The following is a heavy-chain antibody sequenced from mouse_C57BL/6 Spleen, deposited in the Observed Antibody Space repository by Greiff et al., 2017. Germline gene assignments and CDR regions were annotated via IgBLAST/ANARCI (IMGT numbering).Heavy chain of an antibody. D-gene: IGHD1-1*01. CDR2: IYPGSGST. J-gene: IGHJ4*01. V-gene: IGHV1-55*01. Sequence: QVQLQQPGAELVKPGASVKMSCKASGYTFTSYWIPWVKQRPGQGLEWIGDIYPGSGSTNYNEKFKSKATLTVDTSSSTAYMQLISLTSEDSAVYYCAKGGYGSKSPYAMDYWGQGTSVTVSS. CDR1: GYTFTSYW. CDR3: AKGGYGSKSPYAMDY.